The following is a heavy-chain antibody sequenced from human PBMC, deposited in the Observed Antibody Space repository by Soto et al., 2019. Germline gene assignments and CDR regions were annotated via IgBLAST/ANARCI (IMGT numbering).Heavy chain of an antibody. D-gene: IGHD3-9*01. J-gene: IGHJ6*02. V-gene: IGHV1-3*01. Sequence: QVQLVQSGAEVKKPGASVKVSCEASGYTFSNYAIHWVRQAPGQRLEWMAWINAGNGDTKYSRNFQGRVSITRDTSASTAYMDLSSLRSEDTAVYYCARAPRSSGYYHYAMDVWGQGTTVTVS. CDR1: GYTFSNYA. CDR2: INAGNGDT. CDR3: ARAPRSSGYYHYAMDV.